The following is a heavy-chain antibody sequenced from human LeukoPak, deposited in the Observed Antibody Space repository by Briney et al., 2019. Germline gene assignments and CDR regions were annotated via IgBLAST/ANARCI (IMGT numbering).Heavy chain of an antibody. D-gene: IGHD5-24*01. CDR2: IGFDGSDK. Sequence: GGSPRLSCAASGFSFSNFGIHWVRQAAGKGLEWVAFIGFDGSDKHYAHSVKGRFTISRDDSKNTLYLQMDSLRSEDTAVYYCAKDRDNTNGYILNYWGQGTLVTVSS. CDR1: GFSFSNFG. V-gene: IGHV3-30*02. CDR3: AKDRDNTNGYILNY. J-gene: IGHJ4*02.